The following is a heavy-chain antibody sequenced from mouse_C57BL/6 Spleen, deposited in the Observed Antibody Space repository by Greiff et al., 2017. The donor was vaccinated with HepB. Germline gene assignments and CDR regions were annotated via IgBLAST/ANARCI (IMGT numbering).Heavy chain of an antibody. CDR3: ARRSGNYDAMDY. J-gene: IGHJ4*01. D-gene: IGHD1-3*01. CDR1: GYTFTSYW. V-gene: IGHV1-50*01. CDR2: IDPSDSYT. Sequence: QVQLQQPGAELVKPGASVKLSCKASGYTFTSYWMQWVKQRPGQGLEWIGEIDPSDSYTNYNQKFKGKATLTVDTSSSTAYMQRSSLTSEDSAVYYCARRSGNYDAMDYWGQGTSVTVSS.